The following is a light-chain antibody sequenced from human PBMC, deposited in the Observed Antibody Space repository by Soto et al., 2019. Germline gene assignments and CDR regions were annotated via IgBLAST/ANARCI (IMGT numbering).Light chain of an antibody. CDR2: DDS. CDR3: KVWDSSNDHYA. Sequence: SYELTQAPSVSVAPGQTSRIACGGNNIGRKSVHWYEQKPGQAPVLVVYDDSDRPSGIPELFSGSNYGNTATLTISRVEAGDEADYYCKVWDSSNDHYAFGTGTKVTVL. CDR1: NIGRKS. J-gene: IGLJ1*01. V-gene: IGLV3-21*02.